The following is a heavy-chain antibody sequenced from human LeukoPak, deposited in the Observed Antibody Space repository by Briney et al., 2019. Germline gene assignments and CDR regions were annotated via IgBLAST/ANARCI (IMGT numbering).Heavy chain of an antibody. CDR3: ARDLWVGRNGDH. D-gene: IGHD1-26*01. CDR1: GFTFSSYS. J-gene: IGHJ4*02. CDR2: ISSSSSYI. V-gene: IGHV3-21*01. Sequence: PGGSLRLSCAASGFTFSSYSMNWVRQPPGKGLEWVSSISSSSSYIYYPDSVKGRFTISRDNAKNSLYLQMSSLRAEDTAVFYCARDLWVGRNGDHWGQGTLVAVSS.